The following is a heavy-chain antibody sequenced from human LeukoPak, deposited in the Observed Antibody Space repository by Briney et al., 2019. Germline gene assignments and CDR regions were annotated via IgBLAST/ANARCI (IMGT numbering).Heavy chain of an antibody. V-gene: IGHV4-39*01. CDR2: IYYSGST. CDR1: GGSISSSSYY. CDR3: ARLYSSGWPHYYYYGMDV. D-gene: IGHD6-19*01. Sequence: PSETLSLTCTVSGGSISSSSYYWGWIRQPPGKGLEWIGSIYYSGSTYYNPSLKSRVTISVDTSKNQFSLKLSSVTAADTAVYYCARLYSSGWPHYYYYGMDVWGQGTTVSVSS. J-gene: IGHJ6*02.